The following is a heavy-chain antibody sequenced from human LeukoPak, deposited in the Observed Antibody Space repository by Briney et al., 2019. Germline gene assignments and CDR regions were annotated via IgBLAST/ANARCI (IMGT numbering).Heavy chain of an antibody. CDR3: AKDSGGLWFGEFYAFDI. CDR1: GFTFDDYA. Sequence: PGRSLRLSCAASGFTFDDYAMHWVRQAPGKGLEWVSGISWNSGSIGYADSVKGRFTISRDNAKNSLYLQMNSLRAEDTALYYCAKDSGGLWFGEFYAFDIWGQGTMVTVSS. CDR2: ISWNSGSI. V-gene: IGHV3-9*01. D-gene: IGHD3-10*01. J-gene: IGHJ3*02.